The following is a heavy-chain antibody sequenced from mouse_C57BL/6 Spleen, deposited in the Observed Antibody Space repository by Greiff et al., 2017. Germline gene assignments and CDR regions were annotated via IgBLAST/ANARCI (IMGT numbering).Heavy chain of an antibody. CDR3: ARYYYGSSDY. J-gene: IGHJ2*01. D-gene: IGHD1-1*01. CDR2: IRNKANGYPT. Sequence: EVMLVESGGGLVQPGGSLSLSCAASGFTFTDYYMSWVRQPPGKALEWLGFIRNKANGYPTEYSASVKGRFTISRYNSQSILYLQMNALRAEDSATYYCARYYYGSSDYWGQGTTLTVSS. CDR1: GFTFTDYY. V-gene: IGHV7-3*01.